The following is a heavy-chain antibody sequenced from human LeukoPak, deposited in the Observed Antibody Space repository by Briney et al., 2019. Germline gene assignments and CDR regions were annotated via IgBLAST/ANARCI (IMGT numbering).Heavy chain of an antibody. CDR3: ARDTAGGRGFDV. CDR1: GGSISGHY. V-gene: IGHV4-4*07. D-gene: IGHD3-16*01. J-gene: IGHJ3*01. CDR2: IYSSGTT. Sequence: SETLSLTCTVSGGSISGHYLSWIRQPAGKGLERIGRIYSSGTTDDNPSLKSRVTMSIDTSKNQFSLKLSSVTAADTAVYYCARDTAGGRGFDVWGQGTIVTVSP.